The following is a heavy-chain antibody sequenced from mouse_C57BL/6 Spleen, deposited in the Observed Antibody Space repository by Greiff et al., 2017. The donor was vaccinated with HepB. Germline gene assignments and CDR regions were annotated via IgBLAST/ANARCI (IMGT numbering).Heavy chain of an antibody. V-gene: IGHV1-53*01. Sequence: QVQLKEPGTELVKPGASVKLSCKASGYTFTSYWMHWVKQRPGQGLEWIGNINPSNGGTNYNEKFKSKATLTVDKSSSTAYMQLSSLTSEDSAVYYCARSGVTTVEDYFDYWGQGTTLTVSS. CDR1: GYTFTSYW. CDR2: INPSNGGT. CDR3: ARSGVTTVEDYFDY. J-gene: IGHJ2*01. D-gene: IGHD1-1*01.